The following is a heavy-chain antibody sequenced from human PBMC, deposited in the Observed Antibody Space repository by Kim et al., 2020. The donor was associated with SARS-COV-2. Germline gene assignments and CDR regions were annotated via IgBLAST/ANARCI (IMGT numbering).Heavy chain of an antibody. Sequence: GGSLRLSCAASGFTFSSYWMSWVRQAPGKGLEWVANIKQDGSEKYYVDSVKGRFTISRDNAKNSLYLQMNSLRAEDTAVYYCAREGPPDLVVPAARVSRTGRMDVWGQGTTVTVSS. J-gene: IGHJ6*02. CDR1: GFTFSSYW. V-gene: IGHV3-7*03. CDR3: AREGPPDLVVPAARVSRTGRMDV. CDR2: IKQDGSEK. D-gene: IGHD2-2*01.